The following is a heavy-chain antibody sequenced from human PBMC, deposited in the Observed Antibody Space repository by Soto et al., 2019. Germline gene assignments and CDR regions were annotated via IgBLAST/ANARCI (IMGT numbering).Heavy chain of an antibody. J-gene: IGHJ6*02. Sequence: GGSLRLSCAASGFTFSSYGMHWVRQAPGKGLEWVAVISYDGSNKYYADSVKGRFTISRDNSKNTLYLQMNSLRAEDTAVYYCAKDFGVGYCTNGVCYRDSYYYGMDVWGQGTTVTVSS. CDR2: ISYDGSNK. CDR3: AKDFGVGYCTNGVCYRDSYYYGMDV. D-gene: IGHD2-8*01. CDR1: GFTFSSYG. V-gene: IGHV3-30*18.